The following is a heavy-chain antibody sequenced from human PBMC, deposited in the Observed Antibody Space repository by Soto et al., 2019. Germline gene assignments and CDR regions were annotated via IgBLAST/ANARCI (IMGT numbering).Heavy chain of an antibody. CDR1: GVSISSDNW. CDR3: ARDQGSHPGD. D-gene: IGHD6-13*01. CDR2: IHHSGST. J-gene: IGHJ4*02. V-gene: IGHV4-4*02. Sequence: QVQLQESGPGLVRPSGTVSLTCAVSGVSISSDNWWSWVRQPPGKALEWIGEIHHSGSTNYNPSLKSRVTMSVVPSKVLFSLTLNSVTAADTAFYYCARDQGSHPGDWGQGTVVSVSS.